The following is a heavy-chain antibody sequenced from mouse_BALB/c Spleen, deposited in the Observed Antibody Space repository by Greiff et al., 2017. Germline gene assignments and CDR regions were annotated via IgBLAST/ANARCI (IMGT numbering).Heavy chain of an antibody. Sequence: ESGPGLVKPSQSLSLTCTVTGYSITSDYAWNWIRQFPGNKLEWMGYISYSGSTSYNPSLKSRISITRDTSKNQFFLQLNSVTTEDTATYYCARRSYYGYDDYWGQGTTLTVSS. J-gene: IGHJ2*01. CDR3: ARRSYYGYDDY. D-gene: IGHD2-9*01. V-gene: IGHV3-2*02. CDR2: ISYSGST. CDR1: GYSITSDYA.